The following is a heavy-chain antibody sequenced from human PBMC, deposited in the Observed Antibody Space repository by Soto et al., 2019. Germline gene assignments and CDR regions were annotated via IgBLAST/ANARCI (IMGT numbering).Heavy chain of an antibody. J-gene: IGHJ4*02. V-gene: IGHV4-31*02. CDR1: DGSISSGGYY. CDR2: ISDNGRP. CDR3: ARNDSGSKNFDY. D-gene: IGHD3-10*01. Sequence: PSETLSLTCSVSDGSISSGGYYWSWIRLHPGKGLEWIGYISDNGRPYYNPSLKGRATISEDRSKNQFSLRLRSVTAADTAVYYCARNDSGSKNFDYWGQGTLVTVSS.